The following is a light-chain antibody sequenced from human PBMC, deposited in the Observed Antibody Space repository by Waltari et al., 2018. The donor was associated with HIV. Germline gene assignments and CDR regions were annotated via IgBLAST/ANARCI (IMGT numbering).Light chain of an antibody. V-gene: IGLV1-44*01. Sequence: QSVLTQPPSASGTPGQRVTISCSGSSSNLGSNNVNWYQQLPGTAPKLLIYSNNQRPSGVADRFSGSKSGTSASLAISGLQSEDEADYYCAAWDDSLNGVVFGGGTKLTVL. CDR2: SNN. J-gene: IGLJ2*01. CDR3: AAWDDSLNGVV. CDR1: SSNLGSNN.